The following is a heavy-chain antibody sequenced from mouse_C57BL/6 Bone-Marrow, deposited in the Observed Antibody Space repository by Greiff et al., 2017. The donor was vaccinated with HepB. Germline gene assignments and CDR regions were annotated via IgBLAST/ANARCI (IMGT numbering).Heavy chain of an antibody. CDR2: IRNKANGYTT. CDR1: GFTFTDYY. Sequence: EVQGVESGGGLVQPGGSLSLSCAASGFTFTDYYMSWVRQPPGKAREWLGFIRNKANGYTTEYSASVKGRFTISRDNSQSILYLQMNALRAEDSATYYCARGSYAMDYWGQGTSVTVSS. J-gene: IGHJ4*01. V-gene: IGHV7-3*01. CDR3: ARGSYAMDY.